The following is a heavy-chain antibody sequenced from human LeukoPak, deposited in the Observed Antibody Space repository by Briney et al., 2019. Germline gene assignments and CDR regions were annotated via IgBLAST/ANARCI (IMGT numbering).Heavy chain of an antibody. Sequence: GGTLRLSCAASGFTFSSYGMSWVRQAPGKGLEWVSAISGSGGSTYYADSVKGRFTISRDNSKNTLYLQMNSLRAEDTAVYYCAKEEYSSGSFDYWGQGTLVTVSS. CDR1: GFTFSSYG. CDR2: ISGSGGST. CDR3: AKEEYSSGSFDY. V-gene: IGHV3-23*01. D-gene: IGHD6-19*01. J-gene: IGHJ4*02.